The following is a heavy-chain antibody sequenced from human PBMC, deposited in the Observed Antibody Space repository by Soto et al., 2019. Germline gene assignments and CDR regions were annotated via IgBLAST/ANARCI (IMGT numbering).Heavy chain of an antibody. CDR1: GYTLTSYG. J-gene: IGHJ1*01. CDR2: ISAYNGNT. V-gene: IGHV1-18*01. Sequence: ASVKVSCKASGYTLTSYGISWVRQAPGQGLEWMGWISAYNGNTNYAQKLQGRVTMTTDTSTSTAYMELRSLRSDDTAVYYCARDLEDIVVVPAARAGPSAEYFQHWGQGTLVTVSS. D-gene: IGHD2-2*01. CDR3: ARDLEDIVVVPAARAGPSAEYFQH.